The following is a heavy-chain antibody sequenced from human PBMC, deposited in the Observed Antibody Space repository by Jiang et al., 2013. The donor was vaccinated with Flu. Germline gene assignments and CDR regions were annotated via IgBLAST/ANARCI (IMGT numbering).Heavy chain of an antibody. CDR2: IYPADSDT. Sequence: GAEVKKPGESLKISCKGSGYSFPPYWIGWVRQMPGKGLEWMGIIYPADSDTKYSPSFEGQVTISADKSISTAYLQWSSLKASDTAIYYCVRLYYYDSNGYPVGFDYWAREPWSPSPQ. V-gene: IGHV5-51*01. J-gene: IGHJ4*02. CDR3: VRLYYYDSNGYPVGFDY. CDR1: GYSFPPYW. D-gene: IGHD3-22*01.